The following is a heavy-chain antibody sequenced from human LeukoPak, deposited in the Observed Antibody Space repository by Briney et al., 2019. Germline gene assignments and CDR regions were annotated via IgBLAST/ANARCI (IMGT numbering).Heavy chain of an antibody. D-gene: IGHD3/OR15-3a*01. CDR3: ARLVLWFLHWLPASGPSDK. J-gene: IGHJ4*02. CDR1: GASTTDVHSD. CDR2: RYYSGST. Sequence: PSETLSLTCSVSGASTTDVHSDGGSIRQPPGKGLEWIGSRYYSGSTYYNPSLNGRVTIGVDTSKKEVSLNLRSVTAADTAVYYCARLVLWFLHWLPASGPSDKCGQGALVIVSS. V-gene: IGHV4-39*01.